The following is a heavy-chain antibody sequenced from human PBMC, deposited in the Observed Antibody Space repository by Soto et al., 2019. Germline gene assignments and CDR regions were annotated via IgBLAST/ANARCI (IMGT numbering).Heavy chain of an antibody. D-gene: IGHD3-22*01. CDR2: IYWDDDK. Sequence: QITLKESGPPLEKPTQTLTLSCTFSGFSLSTSGVGVGWIRQPPGKALEWLALIYWDDDKRYSPSLKSRLTITKDTSKNQVVLTMTNMDPVDTATYYCAHRRRYYDSSGYYYLDYWGQGTLVTVSS. CDR1: GFSLSTSGVG. V-gene: IGHV2-5*02. CDR3: AHRRRYYDSSGYYYLDY. J-gene: IGHJ4*02.